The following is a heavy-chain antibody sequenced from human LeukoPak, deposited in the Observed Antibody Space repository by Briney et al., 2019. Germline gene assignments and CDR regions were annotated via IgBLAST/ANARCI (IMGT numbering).Heavy chain of an antibody. CDR1: GGTFSSYA. V-gene: IGHV1-69*05. CDR3: ARAYYYDSSGYLWYFDY. CDR2: IIPIFGTA. Sequence: SVKVSCKASGGTFSSYAISWVRQAPGQGLEWMGGIIPIFGTANYAQKFQGRATITTDESTSTAYMELSSLRSEDTAVYYCARAYYYDSSGYLWYFDYWGQGTLVTVYS. J-gene: IGHJ4*02. D-gene: IGHD3-22*01.